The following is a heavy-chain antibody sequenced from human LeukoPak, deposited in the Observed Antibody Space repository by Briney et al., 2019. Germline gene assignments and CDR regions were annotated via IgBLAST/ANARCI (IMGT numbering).Heavy chain of an antibody. CDR1: GGSFSGYY. CDR2: IYYSGST. V-gene: IGHV4-59*01. D-gene: IGHD1-26*01. Sequence: SETLSLTCAVYGGSFSGYYWSWVRQPPGKGLEWIGYIYYSGSTNYSPSLKSRVTISVDTSKNQFSLKLSSVTAADTAVYYCATTKSGSGFDLWGRGTLVTVSS. CDR3: ATTKSGSGFDL. J-gene: IGHJ2*01.